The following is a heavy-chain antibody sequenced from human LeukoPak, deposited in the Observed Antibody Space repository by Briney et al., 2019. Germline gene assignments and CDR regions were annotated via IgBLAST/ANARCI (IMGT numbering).Heavy chain of an antibody. CDR3: ASGYYDILTKYYFFMDV. CDR1: GYTFTSYD. CDR2: MNPNSGNT. D-gene: IGHD3-9*01. J-gene: IGHJ6*03. V-gene: IGHV1-8*01. Sequence: ASVKVSCKASGYTFTSYDINWVRQANGQGREWRGWMNPNSGNTGYAQKFQGRVTMTRNTSISTGYMELSSLRSEDTAVYYCASGYYDILTKYYFFMDVWGKGTTVTVSS.